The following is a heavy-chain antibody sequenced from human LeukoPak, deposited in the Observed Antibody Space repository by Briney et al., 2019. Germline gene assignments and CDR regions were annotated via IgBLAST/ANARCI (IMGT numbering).Heavy chain of an antibody. CDR3: AKDLGTSGWYCDY. V-gene: IGHV3-23*01. CDR2: ISGSGGST. CDR1: GFTFSSYA. J-gene: IGHJ4*02. D-gene: IGHD6-19*01. Sequence: GGSLRLSCAASGFTFSSYAMSWVRQAPGKGLEWVSAISGSGGSTYYADSVKGRFTISRDNSKNTLHLQMNSLRVEDTAVYYCAKDLGTSGWYCDYWGQGTLVTVSS.